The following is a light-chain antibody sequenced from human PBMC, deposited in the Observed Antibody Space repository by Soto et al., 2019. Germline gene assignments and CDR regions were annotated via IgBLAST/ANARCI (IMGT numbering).Light chain of an antibody. J-gene: IGKJ1*01. CDR1: QSISNW. CDR2: QAS. Sequence: DIQMTRSPSTLSASVGDRVTITCRASQSISNWLAWYQQKPGKAPKLLIYQASNLESGVPSRFSGTGSGTEFSLTISSLQPDDFATYYCQHYNTYSPWTFGQGTKVEIK. CDR3: QHYNTYSPWT. V-gene: IGKV1-5*03.